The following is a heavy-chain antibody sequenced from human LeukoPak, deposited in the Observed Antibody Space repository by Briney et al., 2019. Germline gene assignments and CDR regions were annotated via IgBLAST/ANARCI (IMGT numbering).Heavy chain of an antibody. Sequence: GRSLRLSCAASGFTFDDYAMHWVRHAPGKGLEWVSGISWNSGSIGYADSVKGRFTISRDNAKNSLYLQMNSLRAEDTALYYCAKVGAENWFDPWGQGTLVTVSS. CDR3: AKVGAENWFDP. J-gene: IGHJ5*02. V-gene: IGHV3-9*01. CDR2: ISWNSGSI. CDR1: GFTFDDYA. D-gene: IGHD1-26*01.